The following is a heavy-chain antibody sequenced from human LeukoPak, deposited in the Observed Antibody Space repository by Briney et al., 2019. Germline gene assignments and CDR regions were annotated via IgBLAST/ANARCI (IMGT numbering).Heavy chain of an antibody. CDR3: VGPDSQFDC. V-gene: IGHV3-21*01. CDR1: GFTFSDQS. Sequence: PGGSLRLSCAASGFTFSDQSMNWVRQAPGKGLEWVSSISSNSLHIFYADSVRGRFTISRDNAKNSLYLQMNNLRAEDTAVYYCVGPDSQFDCWGQGTLVTVSS. J-gene: IGHJ4*02. D-gene: IGHD3-10*01. CDR2: ISSNSLHI.